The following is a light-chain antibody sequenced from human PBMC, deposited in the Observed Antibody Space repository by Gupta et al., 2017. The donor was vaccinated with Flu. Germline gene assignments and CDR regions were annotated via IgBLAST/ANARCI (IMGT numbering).Light chain of an antibody. CDR3: CSYAGTYTYV. J-gene: IGLJ3*02. Sequence: QSALTQPRSVSGSPGQSVTISCTGTSSDVGGYNYVSWYQQHPGKAPNLMISNVSKRPSGVPDRFSGSKSGNTASLTISGLQAEDEADYYCCSYAGTYTYVFGGGTKLTVL. CDR2: NVS. CDR1: SSDVGGYNY. V-gene: IGLV2-11*01.